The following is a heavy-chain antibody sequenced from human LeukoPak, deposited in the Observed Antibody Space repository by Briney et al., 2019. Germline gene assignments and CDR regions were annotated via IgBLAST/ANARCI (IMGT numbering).Heavy chain of an antibody. Sequence: GASVKVSCKASGYTFTSYAMHWVRQAPGQRLEWMGWINAGNGNTKYSQKFQGRVTIIRDMSTSTAYMELSSLRSEDTAVYYCATDRECNSNRCYPMNFDLWGRGTLVIVSS. D-gene: IGHD2-2*01. CDR2: INAGNGNT. V-gene: IGHV1-3*01. J-gene: IGHJ2*01. CDR1: GYTFTSYA. CDR3: ATDRECNSNRCYPMNFDL.